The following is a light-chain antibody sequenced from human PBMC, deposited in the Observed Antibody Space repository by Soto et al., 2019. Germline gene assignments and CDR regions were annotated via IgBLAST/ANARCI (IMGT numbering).Light chain of an antibody. CDR1: SSNIGADYV. CDR2: GNS. CDR3: QSFDSSLSGSV. J-gene: IGLJ3*02. Sequence: QSVLTQPPSVSGAPGQRVTISCTGGSSNIGADYVVHWYQQLPGTAPKLLIYGNSNRPSGVPDRFSGSKSGTSASLAITGLQAEDEADYYCQSFDSSLSGSVFGGGTKLTVL. V-gene: IGLV1-40*01.